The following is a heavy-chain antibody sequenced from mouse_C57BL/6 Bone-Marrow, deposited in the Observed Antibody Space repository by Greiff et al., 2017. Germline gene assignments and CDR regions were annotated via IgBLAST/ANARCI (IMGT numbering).Heavy chain of an antibody. CDR2: IYPGSGST. D-gene: IGHD1-1*01. Sequence: QVQLQQPGAELVKPGASVKMSCKASGYTFTSYWITWVKQRPGQGLEWIGDIYPGSGSTNYNEKFKSKATLTVDTSSSTAYMQLSSLTSEDSAVYYCARRLTTVVAGGFDYWGQGTTLTVSS. J-gene: IGHJ2*01. CDR3: ARRLTTVVAGGFDY. CDR1: GYTFTSYW. V-gene: IGHV1-55*01.